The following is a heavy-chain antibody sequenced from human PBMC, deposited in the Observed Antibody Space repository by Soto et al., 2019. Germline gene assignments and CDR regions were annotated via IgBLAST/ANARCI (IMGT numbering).Heavy chain of an antibody. CDR1: GYTFTSYY. CDR2: INPSGGST. D-gene: IGHD1-26*01. J-gene: IGHJ6*01. Sequence: ASVKVSCKASGYTFTSYYMHWVRQPPEQGLEWMGIINPSGGSTSYAQKFQGRVTMTRDTSTSTVYMQLSSLRSEDTAVYYWARDICKNCHVDGGTTTLCNGLEGWRQVTTV. CDR3: ARDICKNCHVDGGTTTLCNGLEG. V-gene: IGHV1-46*01.